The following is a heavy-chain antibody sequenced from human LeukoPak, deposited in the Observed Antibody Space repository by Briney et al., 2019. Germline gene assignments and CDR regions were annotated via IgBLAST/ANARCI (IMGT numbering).Heavy chain of an antibody. J-gene: IGHJ4*02. V-gene: IGHV4-34*01. CDR1: GGSFSDYH. CDR3: ASRPPKYSSSPSRLDY. D-gene: IGHD6-6*01. Sequence: SETLSLTCAVYGGSFSDYHWSWIRQPPGKGLEWIGEVNHSGSTKYNPSLKSRVTISLDTSKNQFSLKLSSVTAADTAVYYCASRPPKYSSSPSRLDYWGQGTLVTVSS. CDR2: VNHSGST.